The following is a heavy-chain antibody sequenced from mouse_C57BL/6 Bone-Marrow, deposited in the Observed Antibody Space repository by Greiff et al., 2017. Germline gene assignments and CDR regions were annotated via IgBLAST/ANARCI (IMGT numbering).Heavy chain of an antibody. J-gene: IGHJ2*01. CDR1: GYTFTSYW. Sequence: VQLQQPGAELVKPGASVKMSCKASGYTFTSYWITWVKQRPGQGLEWIGDIYPGSGSTNYNKKFKSKATLTVDTSSSTAYMQLSSLTSEDSAVYYCAREDYYGSSYDYWGQGTTLTVSS. CDR2: IYPGSGST. CDR3: AREDYYGSSYDY. V-gene: IGHV1-55*01. D-gene: IGHD1-1*01.